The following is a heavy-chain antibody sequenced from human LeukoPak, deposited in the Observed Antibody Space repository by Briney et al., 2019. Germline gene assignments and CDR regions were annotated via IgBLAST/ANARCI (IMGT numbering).Heavy chain of an antibody. Sequence: SETLSLTCTVSGGSISTNDYYWGWIRQPPGKGLEWIGSIYYSGSTYYNPSLKSRVTISVDTSKNQFSLKLSSVTAADTAVYYCARLYRLLWFGENYFDYWGQGTLVTVSS. CDR3: ARLYRLLWFGENYFDY. J-gene: IGHJ4*02. CDR1: GGSISTNDYY. D-gene: IGHD3-10*01. V-gene: IGHV4-39*01. CDR2: IYYSGST.